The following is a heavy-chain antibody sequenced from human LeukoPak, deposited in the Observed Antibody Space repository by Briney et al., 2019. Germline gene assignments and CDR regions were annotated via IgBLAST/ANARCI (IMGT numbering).Heavy chain of an antibody. CDR2: INHSGST. D-gene: IGHD2-21*01. V-gene: IGHV4-34*01. Sequence: PSETLSLTCAVYGGSFSGYYWSWIRQPPGKGLEWIGEINHSGSTNYNPSLKSRVTISVDTSKNQFSLKLSSVTAADTAVYYCARTPEVGIVDYWGQGTLVTVSS. J-gene: IGHJ4*02. CDR1: GGSFSGYY. CDR3: ARTPEVGIVDY.